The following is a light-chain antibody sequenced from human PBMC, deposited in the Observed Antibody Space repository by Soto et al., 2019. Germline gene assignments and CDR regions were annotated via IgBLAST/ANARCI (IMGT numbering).Light chain of an antibody. CDR3: QTYDKAPWT. J-gene: IGKJ1*01. Sequence: DIPMTQSPSALSASVGDRVTITCRASQGIYTHLAWYQQKPGNAPKLLIYAASTLQSGVPSRFSASGSGTDFILTISALQSEDVGTYFCQTYDKAPWTFGAGTRV. CDR1: QGIYTH. CDR2: AAS. V-gene: IGKV1-27*01.